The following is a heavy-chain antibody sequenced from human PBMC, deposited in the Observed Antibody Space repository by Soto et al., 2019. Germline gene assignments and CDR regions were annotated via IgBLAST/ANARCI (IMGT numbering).Heavy chain of an antibody. D-gene: IGHD4-17*01. J-gene: IGHJ4*02. Sequence: SETLSLTCAVYGGSFRGYYWSWIRQPPGKGLEWIGEINHRGSTNYNPSLKSRVTISVDTSKNQFSLKLSSVTAADTAVYYCARDLEVTTVTDSHLGYWGQGTLLTVSS. CDR1: GGSFRGYY. V-gene: IGHV4-34*01. CDR2: INHRGST. CDR3: ARDLEVTTVTDSHLGY.